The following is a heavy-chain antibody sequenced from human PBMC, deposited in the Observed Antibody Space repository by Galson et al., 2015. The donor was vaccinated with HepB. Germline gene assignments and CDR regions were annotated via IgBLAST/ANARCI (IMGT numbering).Heavy chain of an antibody. J-gene: IGHJ4*02. D-gene: IGHD2-2*01. CDR3: ARDGGCSRTTCYPNFDS. V-gene: IGHV3-11*04. Sequence: SLRLSCAASGFTFSDYYMTWIRQAPGKGLEWVSYISNSGSTIYYADSVKGRFTISRDNAKNSLYLQMNSLRAEDTGVYYCARDGGCSRTTCYPNFDSWGQGILVTVSS. CDR2: ISNSGSTI. CDR1: GFTFSDYY.